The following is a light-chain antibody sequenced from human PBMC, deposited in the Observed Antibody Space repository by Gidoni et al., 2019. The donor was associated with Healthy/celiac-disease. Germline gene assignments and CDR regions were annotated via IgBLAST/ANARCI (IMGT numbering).Light chain of an antibody. CDR3: CSYAGSYTHAV. CDR1: SREVGGYNY. Sequence: QSGLTQPRSVSGSPGQSVTISCTGTSREVGGYNYVSWYKKHPGQAPTLMLYDVSTRPSRVPVRFSGSKSGTTASLTISGFQAEAEADSYCCSYAGSYTHAVFGGGTKLTVL. J-gene: IGLJ2*01. V-gene: IGLV2-11*01. CDR2: DVS.